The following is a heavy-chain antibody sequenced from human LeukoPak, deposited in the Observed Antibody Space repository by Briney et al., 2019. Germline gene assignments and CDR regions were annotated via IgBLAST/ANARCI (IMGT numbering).Heavy chain of an antibody. CDR1: GGTFSSYA. Sequence: GASVKVSCKASGGTFSSYAISWVRQAPGQGLEWMGRIIPNLGIANYAQKFQGRVTITADKSTSTAYMELSSLRSEDTAVYYCASPPNYYDSSGYPNPTADAFDIWGQGTMVTVSS. CDR2: IIPNLGIA. J-gene: IGHJ3*02. D-gene: IGHD3-22*01. CDR3: ASPPNYYDSSGYPNPTADAFDI. V-gene: IGHV1-69*04.